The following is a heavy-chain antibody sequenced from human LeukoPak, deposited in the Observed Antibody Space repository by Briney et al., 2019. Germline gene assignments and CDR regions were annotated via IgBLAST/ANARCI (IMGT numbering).Heavy chain of an antibody. V-gene: IGHV1-2*02. CDR2: IIPNSGGT. D-gene: IGHD3-10*01. CDR1: GYTFTGYY. J-gene: IGHJ5*02. CDR3: ARGRTYYYGSGIQRTSNWFDP. Sequence: VASVKVSCRSSGYTFTGYYLHWVRQAPGQGLEWMGWIIPNSGGTNYAQKFQGRVTMTRNTSISTAYMELSSLRSEDTAVYYCARGRTYYYGSGIQRTSNWFDPWGQGTLVTVSS.